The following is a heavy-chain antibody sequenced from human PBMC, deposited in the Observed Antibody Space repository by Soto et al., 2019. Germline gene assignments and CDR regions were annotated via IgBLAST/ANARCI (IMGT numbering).Heavy chain of an antibody. CDR2: IYWDDEK. Sequence: QITLKESGPPLVEPTQTLTLTCNFSGFSLSTTGVGVGWIRQPPGKALEWLALIYWDDEKRYSPSLKSRLTITTDTSKSQVVLTMTNMDPVDTDTFYCAHSHSSGWYSFPYFDYWGQGTLVTVSS. V-gene: IGHV2-5*02. J-gene: IGHJ4*02. CDR3: AHSHSSGWYSFPYFDY. D-gene: IGHD6-19*01. CDR1: GFSLSTTGVG.